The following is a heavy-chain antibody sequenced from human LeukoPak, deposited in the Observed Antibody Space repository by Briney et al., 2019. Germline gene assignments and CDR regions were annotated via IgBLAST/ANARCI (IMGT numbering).Heavy chain of an antibody. Sequence: GGSLRLSCAASGFAFSDYYMSWIRQAPGKGLEWVSYISSSGNTMKYADSVKGRFTISRDDAMNSLYLQMKSLRAEDTAVYYCARDRGEIVPMYVPPPTLDYWGQGTLVTVSS. CDR3: ARDRGEIVPMYVPPPTLDY. V-gene: IGHV3-11*04. CDR2: ISSSGNTM. D-gene: IGHD3-10*01. CDR1: GFAFSDYY. J-gene: IGHJ4*02.